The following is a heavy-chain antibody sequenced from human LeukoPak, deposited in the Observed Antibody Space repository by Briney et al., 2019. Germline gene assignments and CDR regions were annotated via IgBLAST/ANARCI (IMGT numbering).Heavy chain of an antibody. CDR1: GGSISVNTYY. V-gene: IGHV4-39*02. CDR3: ARDRRGSGRGFDY. Sequence: PSETLSLTCTVSGGSISVNTYYCAWIRQPPGRGLEWIGSVHYSGRTDYNPSLKSRVTISVDTSKNQLSLSLNSVTAADTAVYYCARDRRGSGRGFDYWGQGTLVTVSS. CDR2: VHYSGRT. D-gene: IGHD6-19*01. J-gene: IGHJ4*02.